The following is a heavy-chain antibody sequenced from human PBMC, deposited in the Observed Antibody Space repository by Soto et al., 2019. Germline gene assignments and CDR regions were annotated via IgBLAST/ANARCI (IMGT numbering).Heavy chain of an antibody. V-gene: IGHV4-39*01. CDR3: AISSAPYDFWSGNWAYYYYYGMDV. D-gene: IGHD3-3*01. J-gene: IGHJ6*02. Sequence: QLQLQESGPGLVKPSETLSLTCTVSGGSISSSSYYWGWIRQPPGKGLEWIGSIYYSGSTYYNPSLKSRVTISVDTSKNQFSLKRSSVTAADTAVYYCAISSAPYDFWSGNWAYYYYYGMDVWGQGTTVTVSS. CDR1: GGSISSSSYY. CDR2: IYYSGST.